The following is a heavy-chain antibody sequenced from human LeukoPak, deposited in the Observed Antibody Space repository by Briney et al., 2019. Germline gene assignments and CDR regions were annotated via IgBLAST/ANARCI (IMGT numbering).Heavy chain of an antibody. Sequence: SETLSLTCTVSGASVSPYYWSWIRQPPGKGLEWIGYVFYTGSTTYDPSLKSRLTISVDTSKSQFSLKLNSVTAADTAVYYCARDLGPSRGFDYWGRGTLVTVSS. CDR1: GASVSPYY. CDR2: VFYTGST. D-gene: IGHD3-10*01. V-gene: IGHV4-59*02. J-gene: IGHJ4*02. CDR3: ARDLGPSRGFDY.